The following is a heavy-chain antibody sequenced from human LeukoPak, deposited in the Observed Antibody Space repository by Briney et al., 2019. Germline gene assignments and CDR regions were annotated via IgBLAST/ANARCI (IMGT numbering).Heavy chain of an antibody. CDR3: ARATGYDILTGYYKRSSFDP. J-gene: IGHJ5*02. D-gene: IGHD3-9*01. V-gene: IGHV4-31*03. CDR2: IYYSGST. Sequence: SETLSLTCTVSGGSISSGGYYWSWIRQHPGKGLEWIGYIYYSGSTYYNPSLKSRVTISVDTSKNQFSLKLSSVTAADTAVYYCARATGYDILTGYYKRSSFDPWGQGTLVTVSS. CDR1: GGSISSGGYY.